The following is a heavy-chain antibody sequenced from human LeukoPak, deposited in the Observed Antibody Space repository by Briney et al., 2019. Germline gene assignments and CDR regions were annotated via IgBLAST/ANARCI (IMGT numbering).Heavy chain of an antibody. CDR3: AGTYYDPTGYYHAFDI. CDR2: IYTSGST. D-gene: IGHD3-22*01. V-gene: IGHV4-4*07. Sequence: SETLSLTCTVSGGSISDYSWNWIRQPAGKVLEWIGRIYTSGSTNYNPSLKSRVIMSVDTSKNQFSLKLSSVTAADTAVYYCAGTYYDPTGYYHAFDIWGQGTMVTVSS. CDR1: GGSISDYS. J-gene: IGHJ3*02.